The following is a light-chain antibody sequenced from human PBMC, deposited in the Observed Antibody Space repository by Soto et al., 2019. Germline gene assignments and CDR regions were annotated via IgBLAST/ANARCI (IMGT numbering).Light chain of an antibody. CDR2: GAS. V-gene: IGKV3-20*01. CDR3: QQYGSSPFT. Sequence: EILLTQSPGTLSLSPGERATLSCRASQIVSSSYLAWYQQKPGQAPRLLIYGASSGATGIPDRFSGSGSGTDFTLTISRPEPEDFAVYYCQQYGSSPFTFGPGTKVDIK. J-gene: IGKJ3*01. CDR1: QIVSSSY.